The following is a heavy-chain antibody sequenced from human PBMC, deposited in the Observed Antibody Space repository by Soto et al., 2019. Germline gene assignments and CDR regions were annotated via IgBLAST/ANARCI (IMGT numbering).Heavy chain of an antibody. CDR3: ARDRPDGARLDY. CDR2: IYYSGST. J-gene: IGHJ4*02. D-gene: IGHD4-17*01. V-gene: IGHV4-30-4*01. Sequence: QVQLQESGPGLVKPSQTLSLTCTVSGGSISSGDYYWSWIRQPPGKGLEWIGYIYYSGSTYYNPSPKGQITISGGTSKNQFSLKLSSVTAADTAVYYCARDRPDGARLDYWGQGTLVTVSS. CDR1: GGSISSGDYY.